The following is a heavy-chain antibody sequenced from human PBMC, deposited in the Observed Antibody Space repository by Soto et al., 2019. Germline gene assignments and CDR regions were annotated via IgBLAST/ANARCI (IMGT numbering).Heavy chain of an antibody. CDR3: YAQLWFFGYIHYYYYMDV. D-gene: IGHD5-18*01. CDR2: INSDGSST. CDR1: GFTFSSYW. Sequence: GGSLRLSCAASGFTFSSYWMHWVRQAPGKGLVWVSRINSDGSSTSYADSVKGRFTISRDNAKNTLYLQMNSLRAEDTAVYYCYAQLWFFGYIHYYYYMDVWGKGTTVTVSS. J-gene: IGHJ6*03. V-gene: IGHV3-74*01.